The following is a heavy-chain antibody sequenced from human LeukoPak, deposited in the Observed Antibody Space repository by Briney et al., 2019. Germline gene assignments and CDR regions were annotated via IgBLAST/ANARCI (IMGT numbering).Heavy chain of an antibody. D-gene: IGHD3-10*01. CDR3: ARAGAIS. Sequence: GGSLRLSCAASGFTFNSYAMTWVRQAPGKGLEWVSSMSGSGRSAYYVESVKGRFTISRDNSKNTLYLQMNSLRAEDTATYYCARAGAISWGQGTLVTVSS. CDR1: GFTFNSYA. CDR2: MSGSGRSA. V-gene: IGHV3-23*01. J-gene: IGHJ4*02.